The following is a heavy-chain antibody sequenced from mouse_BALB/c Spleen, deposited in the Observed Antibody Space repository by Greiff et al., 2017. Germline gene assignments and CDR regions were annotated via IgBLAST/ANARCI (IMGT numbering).Heavy chain of an antibody. CDR2: ISTYYGDA. V-gene: IGHV1S137*01. J-gene: IGHJ4*01. CDR1: GYTFTDYA. CDR3: ARRGGYLDAMDD. Sequence: QVHVKQSGAELVRPGVSVKISCKGSGYTFTDYAMHWVKQSHAKSLEWIGVISTYYGDASYNQKFKGKATMTVDKSSSTAYMELARLTSEDSAIYYCARRGGYLDAMDDWGQGTSVTVSS. D-gene: IGHD2-3*01.